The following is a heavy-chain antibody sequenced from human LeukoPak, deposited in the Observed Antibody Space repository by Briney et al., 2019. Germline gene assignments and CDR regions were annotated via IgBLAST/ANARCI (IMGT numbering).Heavy chain of an antibody. J-gene: IGHJ4*02. CDR2: INHSGST. CDR3: ARVCSSTSCYSLADY. V-gene: IGHV4-34*01. Sequence: KPSETLSLTCAAYGGSFSGYYWSWTRQPPGKGLEWIGEINHSGSTNYNPSLKSRVTISVDTSKNQFSLKLSSVTAADTAVYYCARVCSSTSCYSLADYWGQGTLVTVSS. D-gene: IGHD2-2*01. CDR1: GGSFSGYY.